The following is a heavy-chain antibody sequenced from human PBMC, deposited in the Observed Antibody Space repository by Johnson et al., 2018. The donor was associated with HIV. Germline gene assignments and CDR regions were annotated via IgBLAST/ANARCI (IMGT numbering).Heavy chain of an antibody. D-gene: IGHD6-19*01. CDR1: GFTFGDYY. CDR2: IRSSGRTI. CDR3: ARGKWRVPGAFDI. J-gene: IGHJ3*02. V-gene: IGHV3-11*04. Sequence: QMQLVESGGGLVKPGGSLRLSCAASGFTFGDYYMSWIRQAPGQGLEWVSYIRSSGRTIYYVDSVKGRFTISRDNTKNSLYLQMNSVRDDDTAVYYCARGKWRVPGAFDIWGQGTMVTVSS.